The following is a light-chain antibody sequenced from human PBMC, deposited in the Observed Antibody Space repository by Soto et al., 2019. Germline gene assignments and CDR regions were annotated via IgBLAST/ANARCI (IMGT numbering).Light chain of an antibody. CDR3: QQYAGSPWT. V-gene: IGKV3-20*01. CDR2: GAS. CDR1: QSVSNNY. J-gene: IGKJ1*01. Sequence: VLTRSPVTLSLSPGERATLSCRASQSVSNNYLAWYQQKPGQAPRLLIYGASNRATGIPDRFSGSGSGTDFTLTISRLEPEDFAVYYCQQYAGSPWTFGQGTKVDIK.